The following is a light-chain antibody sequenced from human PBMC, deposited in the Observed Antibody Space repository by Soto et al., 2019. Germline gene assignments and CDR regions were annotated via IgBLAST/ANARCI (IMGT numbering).Light chain of an antibody. Sequence: SYELTQPPSVSVAPGQTARITCGGNNIGSKSVHWYQQKPGPAPVLVVYADDDRPSGIPERISGSNSGNTATLTISRVEAGDEADYYCQLWDSTRDHHVFGSGTKLTVL. CDR3: QLWDSTRDHHV. J-gene: IGLJ1*01. CDR1: NIGSKS. V-gene: IGLV3-21*02. CDR2: ADD.